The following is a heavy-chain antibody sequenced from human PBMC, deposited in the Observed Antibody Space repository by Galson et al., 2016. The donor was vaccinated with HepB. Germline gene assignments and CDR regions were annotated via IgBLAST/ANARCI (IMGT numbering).Heavy chain of an antibody. D-gene: IGHD1-1*01. CDR3: ALLGNNWFDSNFDY. CDR1: GGSFSDYY. V-gene: IGHV4-34*01. Sequence: SETLSLTCAVFGGSFSDYYWMWIRQSPGRGLEWIGEISHSGSTNHNPSLKSRVTISVDTSKNQFSLKLTSVTAADTAVYYCALLGNNWFDSNFDYWGQETLVTVSS. CDR2: ISHSGST. J-gene: IGHJ4*02.